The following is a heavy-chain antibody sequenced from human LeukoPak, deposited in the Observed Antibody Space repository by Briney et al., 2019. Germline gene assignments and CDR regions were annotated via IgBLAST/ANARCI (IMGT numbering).Heavy chain of an antibody. CDR2: IYPGDSDT. J-gene: IGHJ5*02. D-gene: IGHD5-12*01. CDR3: ARSDVDIVATTRPTENWFDP. Sequence: LGESLKISCKGSGYSFTSYWIGWVRQMPGEGLEWMGIIYPGDSDTRYSPSFQGQVTISADKSISTAYLQWSSLKASDTAMYYCARSDVDIVATTRPTENWFDPWGQGTLVTVSS. CDR1: GYSFTSYW. V-gene: IGHV5-51*01.